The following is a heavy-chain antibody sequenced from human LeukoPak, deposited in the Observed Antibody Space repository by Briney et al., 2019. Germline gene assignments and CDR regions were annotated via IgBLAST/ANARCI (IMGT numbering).Heavy chain of an antibody. V-gene: IGHV1-2*02. J-gene: IGHJ4*02. CDR2: INPNSGGT. CDR3: ARSEGIAAPVDY. CDR1: GYTFTGYY. D-gene: IGHD6-13*01. Sequence: GASVKVSCKASGYTFTGYYMHWVRQAPGQGLEWMGWINPNSGGTNYAQKFQGRVTITRNTSISTAYMELSSLRSEDTAVYYCARSEGIAAPVDYWGQGTLVTVSS.